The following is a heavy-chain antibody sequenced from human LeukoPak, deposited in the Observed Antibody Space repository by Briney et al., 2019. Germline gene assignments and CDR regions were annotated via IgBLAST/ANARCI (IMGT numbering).Heavy chain of an antibody. D-gene: IGHD2-2*01. Sequence: GASLQISCKCSGSTFTSYWIGWVRQLPGKGLEWMGIIYPGDSDTRYTPSFQGQVTMSADKSINTAYLQWSRLKASDTAVYYCARLGYCSRGTCYAFDYWGQGTPVTVSS. V-gene: IGHV5-51*01. CDR2: IYPGDSDT. CDR3: ARLGYCSRGTCYAFDY. J-gene: IGHJ4*02. CDR1: GSTFTSYW.